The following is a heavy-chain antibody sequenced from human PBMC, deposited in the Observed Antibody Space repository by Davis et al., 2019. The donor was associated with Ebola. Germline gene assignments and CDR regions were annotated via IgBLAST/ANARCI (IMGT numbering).Heavy chain of an antibody. CDR2: VYYSGST. J-gene: IGHJ3*02. CDR1: GGSISSNSDY. CDR3: ARAASVTTGPREAYDI. V-gene: IGHV4-39*07. D-gene: IGHD4-17*01. Sequence: PAGSLRLSCTVSGGSISSNSDYWGWIRQPPGKGPEWIGSVYYSGSTHYNPSLKSRLTISVDTSKNQFSLKLSSVTAADTALYYCARAASVTTGPREAYDIWGQGTIITVSS.